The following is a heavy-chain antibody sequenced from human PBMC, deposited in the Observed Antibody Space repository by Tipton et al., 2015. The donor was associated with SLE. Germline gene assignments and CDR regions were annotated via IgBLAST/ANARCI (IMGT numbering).Heavy chain of an antibody. D-gene: IGHD5-24*01. V-gene: IGHV4-34*01. CDR3: ARGDGYNFDY. J-gene: IGHJ4*02. CDR2: INHSGNT. Sequence: TLSLTCAVYGGSFSGYYWSWIRQPPGKGLEWIGEINHSGNTNYNPSLKSRVTISVDTSKNQFSLKLSSVTAADTAVYYCARGDGYNFDYWGQGTLVAVSS. CDR1: GGSFSGYY.